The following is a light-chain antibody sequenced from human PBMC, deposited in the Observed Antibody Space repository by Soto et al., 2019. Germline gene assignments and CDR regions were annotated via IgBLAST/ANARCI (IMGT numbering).Light chain of an antibody. V-gene: IGKV3-15*01. Sequence: EIVMTQSPATLSVSSGERATLSCRASQSVTSNLAWYQQKPGQAPRLLIYGASTRATGIPARFSGSGSGTEFTLTISSLQSEDFAVYYCQEYNNWPLFGGGTKVEIK. CDR2: GAS. J-gene: IGKJ4*01. CDR3: QEYNNWPL. CDR1: QSVTSN.